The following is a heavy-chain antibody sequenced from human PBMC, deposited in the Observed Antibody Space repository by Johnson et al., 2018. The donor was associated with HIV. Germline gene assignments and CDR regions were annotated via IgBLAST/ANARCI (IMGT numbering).Heavy chain of an antibody. J-gene: IGHJ3*02. CDR2: IWYDGSNK. CDR1: GFTFSSYG. CDR3: TSTIVMVPTGRSYDAFGI. Sequence: QVQLVESGGGVVQPGRSLRLSCAASGFTFSSYGMHWVRQAPGKGLEWVAVIWYDGSNKYYADSVKGRFTISRDNSKNTLYLQMNSLTSEDTAVYYCTSTIVMVPTGRSYDAFGIWGQGTMVTVS. D-gene: IGHD3-16*02. V-gene: IGHV3-33*01.